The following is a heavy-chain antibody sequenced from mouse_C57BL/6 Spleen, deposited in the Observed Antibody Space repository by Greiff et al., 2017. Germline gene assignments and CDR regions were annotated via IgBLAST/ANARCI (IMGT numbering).Heavy chain of an antibody. CDR1: GYSFTSYY. CDR2: IYPGSGNT. Sequence: QVQLQQSGPELVKPGASVKISCKASGYSFTSYYIHWVKQRPGQGLEWIGWIYPGSGNTKYNEKFKGKDTLTADTSSSTAYMQLSSLTSEDSAVYYCASPIYYDYDGYYFDYWGQGTTLTVSS. V-gene: IGHV1-66*01. CDR3: ASPIYYDYDGYYFDY. D-gene: IGHD2-4*01. J-gene: IGHJ2*01.